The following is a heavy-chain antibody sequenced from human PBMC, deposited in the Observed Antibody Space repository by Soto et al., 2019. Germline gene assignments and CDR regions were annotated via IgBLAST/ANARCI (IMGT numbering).Heavy chain of an antibody. CDR2: IWYDGSNK. V-gene: IGHV3-33*01. D-gene: IGHD3-22*01. J-gene: IGHJ4*02. CDR1: GFTFSSYG. Sequence: QVQLVESGGGVVQPGRSLRLSCAASGFTFSSYGMHGVRQAPGKGLEWVAVIWYDGSNKYYADSVKGRFTISRDNSKNTLYLQMNSLRAEDTAVYYCARAWETTYYYDSSGYYAPGYWGQGTLVTVSS. CDR3: ARAWETTYYYDSSGYYAPGY.